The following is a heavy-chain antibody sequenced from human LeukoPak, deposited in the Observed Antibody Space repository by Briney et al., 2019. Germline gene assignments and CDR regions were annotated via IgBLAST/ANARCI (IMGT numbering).Heavy chain of an antibody. CDR3: ARVGLDRRGYSGYEAFDY. CDR1: GFNFSNYG. Sequence: PGGSLRLSCAASGFNFSNYGMHWVRQAPGKGLEWVSSISTSSSYIYYADSVKGRFTISRDNAKNSPYLQMNRLRVEDTAVYYCARVGLDRRGYSGYEAFDYWGQGTLVTVSS. J-gene: IGHJ4*02. CDR2: ISTSSSYI. D-gene: IGHD5-12*01. V-gene: IGHV3-21*01.